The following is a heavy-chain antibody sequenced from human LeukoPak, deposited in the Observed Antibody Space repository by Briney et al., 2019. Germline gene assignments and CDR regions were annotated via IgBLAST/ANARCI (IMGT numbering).Heavy chain of an antibody. Sequence: GGSLRLSCAASGFXFSSYAMHWVRQAPGKGLEWVAVISHDGSNKYYADSVKGRFTISRDNSKNTLYLQMNSLRAEDTAVYYCARDIAVAGTGDYWGQGTLVTVSS. CDR1: GFXFSSYA. CDR3: ARDIAVAGTGDY. CDR2: ISHDGSNK. D-gene: IGHD6-19*01. V-gene: IGHV3-30-3*01. J-gene: IGHJ4*02.